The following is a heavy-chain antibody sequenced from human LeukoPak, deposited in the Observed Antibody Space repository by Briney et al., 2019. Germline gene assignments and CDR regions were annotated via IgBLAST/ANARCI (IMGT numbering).Heavy chain of an antibody. D-gene: IGHD3-3*01. V-gene: IGHV2-26*01. J-gene: IGHJ4*02. CDR3: ARMPYYDFWSGYGYYFDY. CDR2: IFSNDEK. Sequence: SGPVLVKPTETLTLTCTVSRFSLSNARMGVSWTRQPPGKAPEWLAHIFSNDEKSYTTSLKSRLTISKDTFKSQVVLTMTNVDPVDTATYYCARMPYYDFWSGYGYYFDYWGQGTLVTVSS. CDR1: RFSLSNARMG.